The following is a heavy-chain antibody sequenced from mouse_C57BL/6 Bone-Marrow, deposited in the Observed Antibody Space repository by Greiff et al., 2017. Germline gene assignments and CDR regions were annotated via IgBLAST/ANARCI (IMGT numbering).Heavy chain of an antibody. CDR1: GYTFTSYT. Sequence: QVQLKQSGAELARPGASVKMSCKASGYTFTSYTMHWVKQRPRQGLEWIGYLNPSSGYTKYNQKFKDKATLTAYKSSSTAYMQLRSLTSEDSAVYYCARVLWLRYYAMDYWGQGTSVTVSS. J-gene: IGHJ4*01. V-gene: IGHV1-4*01. D-gene: IGHD2-2*01. CDR2: LNPSSGYT. CDR3: ARVLWLRYYAMDY.